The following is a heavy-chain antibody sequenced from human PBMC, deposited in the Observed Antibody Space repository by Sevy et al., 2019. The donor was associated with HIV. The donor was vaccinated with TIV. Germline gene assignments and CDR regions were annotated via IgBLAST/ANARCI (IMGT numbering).Heavy chain of an antibody. J-gene: IGHJ6*02. CDR1: GFTFDDYA. V-gene: IGHV3-9*01. CDR2: ISWNSGSI. D-gene: IGHD3-22*01. Sequence: GGSLRLSCAASGFTFDDYAMHWVRQAPGKGLEWVSGISWNSGSIGYADSVKGRFTISRDNAKNSLYLQMNSLRAEDTALYYCAKDIGIGSGYYRTEYYYYYYGMDVWGQGTTVTVSS. CDR3: AKDIGIGSGYYRTEYYYYYYGMDV.